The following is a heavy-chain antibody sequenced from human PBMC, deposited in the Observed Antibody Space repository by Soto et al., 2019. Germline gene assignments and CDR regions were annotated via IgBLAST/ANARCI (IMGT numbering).Heavy chain of an antibody. CDR2: ITPIFDTI. Sequence: QVQLVQSGAEVKKPGSSVKVSCKASGGTFISYTITWVRQAPGQGLEWMGGITPIFDTINHAEKFQGRLTSIADESTSTDYMEVNSLRSQETGVYYCAGGGDGYSLGFRYWGQGTLVTVFS. D-gene: IGHD5-18*01. J-gene: IGHJ4*02. CDR1: GGTFISYT. CDR3: AGGGDGYSLGFRY. V-gene: IGHV1-69*12.